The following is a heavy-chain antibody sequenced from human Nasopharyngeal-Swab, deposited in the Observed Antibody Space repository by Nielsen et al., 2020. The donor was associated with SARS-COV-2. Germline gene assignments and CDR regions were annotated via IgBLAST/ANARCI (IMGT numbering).Heavy chain of an antibody. D-gene: IGHD6-6*01. CDR3: ARGWCIAARSGWFDP. J-gene: IGHJ5*02. Sequence: GESLKISCAASGFTFSSYEMNWVRQAPGKGLEWVSYISSSGSTIYYADSVKGRFTISRDNAKNSLYLQMNSLRAEDTAVYYCARGWCIAARSGWFDPWGQGTLVTVSS. CDR1: GFTFSSYE. CDR2: ISSSGSTI. V-gene: IGHV3-48*03.